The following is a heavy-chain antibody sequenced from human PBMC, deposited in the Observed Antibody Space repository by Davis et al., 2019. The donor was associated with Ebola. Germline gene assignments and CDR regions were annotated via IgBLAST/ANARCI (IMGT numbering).Heavy chain of an antibody. V-gene: IGHV4-59*01. D-gene: IGHD3-22*01. CDR3: ARDQYYYDSSELLYYYYGMDV. CDR2: NHYSGST. Sequence: MPSETLSLTCTVSGGSISGYYWSWVRQPPGKGLESIGFNHYSGSTNYKPSLKSRVTMSVDTSKNQFSLKLNSVTAADTAVYYCARDQYYYDSSELLYYYYGMDVWGKGTTVTVSS. J-gene: IGHJ6*04. CDR1: GGSISGYY.